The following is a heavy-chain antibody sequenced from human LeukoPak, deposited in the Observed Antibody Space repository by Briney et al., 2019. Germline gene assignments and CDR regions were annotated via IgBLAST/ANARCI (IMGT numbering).Heavy chain of an antibody. CDR1: VYTFTGYY. Sequence: ASVKVSCKASVYTFTGYYMHWVRQAPGQGLEWMGWINPNSGGTNYAQKFQGRVTMTRDTSISTAYMELSRLRSDDTAVYYCARRGAVGPYFDYWGQGTLVTVSS. J-gene: IGHJ4*02. V-gene: IGHV1-2*02. CDR3: ARRGAVGPYFDY. D-gene: IGHD6-13*01. CDR2: INPNSGGT.